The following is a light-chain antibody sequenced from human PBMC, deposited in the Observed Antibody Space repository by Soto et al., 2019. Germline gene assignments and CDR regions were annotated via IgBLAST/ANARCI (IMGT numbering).Light chain of an antibody. V-gene: IGKV1-9*01. Sequence: DIPLTPSPSFLSASVGDRVTITCRASQGISSYLAWYQQKPGKAPKLLIYAASTLQSGVPSRFSGSGSGTEFTLTISSLQPEDFATYYCQQLNSYPAFGQGTRLEIK. CDR2: AAS. CDR1: QGISSY. CDR3: QQLNSYPA. J-gene: IGKJ5*01.